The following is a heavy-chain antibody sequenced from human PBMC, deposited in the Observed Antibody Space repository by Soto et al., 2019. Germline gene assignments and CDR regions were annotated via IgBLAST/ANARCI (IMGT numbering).Heavy chain of an antibody. CDR2: IVPLFGTS. D-gene: IGHD3-3*01. J-gene: IGHJ4*02. Sequence: QERLVQSGAEVRKPGSSVKVSCKVTGGTSTRYAINWVRQAPGQGLEWMGGIVPLFGTSKYAQKFQGRVTITADTSTNIAYMELRSLRSENTAVYYCNRGSEYDFWSGYLWGQGTLVSVSS. CDR1: GGTSTRYA. V-gene: IGHV1-69*06. CDR3: NRGSEYDFWSGYL.